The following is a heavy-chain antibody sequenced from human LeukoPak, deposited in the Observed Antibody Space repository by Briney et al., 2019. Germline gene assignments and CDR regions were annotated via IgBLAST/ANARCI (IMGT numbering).Heavy chain of an antibody. CDR1: GGSISSYY. J-gene: IGHJ4*02. D-gene: IGHD6-6*01. CDR2: IYYSGST. Sequence: SETLSLTCTVSGGSISSYYWSWIRQSPGKGLEWIGHIYYSGSTKYNPSLKSRVTISADTSKNQFSLKLNSVTAADTAVYYCARVDPDSSSTLEVFDYWGQGTLVTVSS. V-gene: IGHV4-59*01. CDR3: ARVDPDSSSTLEVFDY.